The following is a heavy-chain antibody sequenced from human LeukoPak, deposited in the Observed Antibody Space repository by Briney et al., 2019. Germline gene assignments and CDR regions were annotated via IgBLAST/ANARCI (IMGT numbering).Heavy chain of an antibody. D-gene: IGHD3-10*01. Sequence: ASVKVSCKASGYTFTGYYMHWVRQAPGQGLEWMGRINPNSGGTNYAQKFQGWVTMTRDTSISTAYMELSRLRSDDTAVYYCARAPDKLWFGAQGGMDVWGQGTTVTVSS. CDR2: INPNSGGT. V-gene: IGHV1-2*04. J-gene: IGHJ6*02. CDR3: ARAPDKLWFGAQGGMDV. CDR1: GYTFTGYY.